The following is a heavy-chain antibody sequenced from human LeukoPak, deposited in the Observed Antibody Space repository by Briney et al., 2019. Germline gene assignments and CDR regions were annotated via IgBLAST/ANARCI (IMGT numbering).Heavy chain of an antibody. V-gene: IGHV3-30*02. CDR2: IRYDGSNK. J-gene: IGHJ4*02. CDR3: AISSGWYEPFDY. CDR1: GFTFSSYG. Sequence: GGSLRLSXAASGFTFSSYGMHWVRQAPGKGLEWVAFIRYDGSNKYYADSVKGRFTISRDNSKNTLYLQMNSLRAEDTAVYYCAISSGWYEPFDYWGQGTLVTVSS. D-gene: IGHD6-19*01.